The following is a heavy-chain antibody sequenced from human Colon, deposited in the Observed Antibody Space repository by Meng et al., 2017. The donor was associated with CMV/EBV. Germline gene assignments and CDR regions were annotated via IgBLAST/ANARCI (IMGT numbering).Heavy chain of an antibody. V-gene: IGHV3-30*02. D-gene: IGHD3-10*01. Sequence: CSAYGLTFSSYGLVCHRQAPGKGLKWLVFIRDDGSNKCYGDSVRGRFTISRDDSKNTLYLQMNGLRVEDTAIYSCTTGTNYYGSAFAPWGQGTLVTVSS. CDR2: IRDDGSNK. CDR3: TTGTNYYGSAFAP. CDR1: GLTFSSYG. J-gene: IGHJ5*02.